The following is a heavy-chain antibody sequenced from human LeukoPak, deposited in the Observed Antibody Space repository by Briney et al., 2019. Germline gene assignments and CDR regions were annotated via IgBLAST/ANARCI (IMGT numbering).Heavy chain of an antibody. D-gene: IGHD6-19*01. CDR1: GFTFSPYN. J-gene: IGHJ4*02. V-gene: IGHV3-21*01. Sequence: PGGSLRLSCAASGFTFSPYNMNWVRQAPGKGLEWVSSISSGGSYIYYADSVKGRFTITRDNAKNPLYLHLNSLTAEDTAVYYYARDFVGAVAGTCLDYWGQGTLVTVSS. CDR2: ISSGGSYI. CDR3: ARDFVGAVAGTCLDY.